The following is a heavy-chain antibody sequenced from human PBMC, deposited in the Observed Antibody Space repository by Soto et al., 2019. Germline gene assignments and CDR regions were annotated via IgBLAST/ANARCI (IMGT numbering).Heavy chain of an antibody. CDR2: IYHGGTT. CDR1: GYSISSGSY. Sequence: SETLSLTCTVSGYSISSGSYWGWIRQPPGKGPEWIASIYHGGTTFYNPSLKSRVTVSVDKSNNQFSLKLRSVTAADTAVYYCAKAHVVVVAGSTFDYWGHGTLVTVSS. CDR3: AKAHVVVVAGSTFDY. D-gene: IGHD2-21*02. V-gene: IGHV4-38-2*02. J-gene: IGHJ4*01.